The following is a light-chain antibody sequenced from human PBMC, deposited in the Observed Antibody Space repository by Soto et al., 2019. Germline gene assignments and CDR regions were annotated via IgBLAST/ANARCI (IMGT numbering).Light chain of an antibody. V-gene: IGKV3-20*01. CDR3: QQYGDSPIT. J-gene: IGKJ5*01. CDR1: QSVSNNY. CDR2: GAS. Sequence: EIVLTQSPGTLSLSPGERATLSCRASQSVSNNYLAWYQQKPGQAPMLLIYGASNRATGIPDRFSGSGSGTDFTLNISRLEPEDCAVYDGQQYGDSPITFGQGTRLEIK.